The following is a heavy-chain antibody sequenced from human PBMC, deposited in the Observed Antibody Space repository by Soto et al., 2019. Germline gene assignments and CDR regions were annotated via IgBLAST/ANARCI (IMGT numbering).Heavy chain of an antibody. CDR2: IKQDENGK. CDR1: GSTFSSRW. CDR3: ARDYLVIPHRVIDY. D-gene: IGHD2-15*01. V-gene: IGHV3-7*01. Sequence: PGGSLRLSCEASGSTFSSRWMTWVRQGPGKGLEWVANIKQDENGKDYVDSVKGRFTISRDNAKNSLYLQMNSLRAEDTAVYYCARDYLVIPHRVIDYWGQGTLVTVSS. J-gene: IGHJ4*02.